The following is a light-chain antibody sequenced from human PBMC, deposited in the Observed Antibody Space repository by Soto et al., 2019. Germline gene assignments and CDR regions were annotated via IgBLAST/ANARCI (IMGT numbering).Light chain of an antibody. CDR1: SSNIGAGFD. V-gene: IGLV1-40*01. CDR3: QSYDSSLSAM. Sequence: QSALTQPPSVSGAPGQRVTISCTGSSSNIGAGFDVHWYQQLPGTAPKLLIYNNNNRPSGVPDRFSGSKSGTSASLAITGLQADDEADYYCQSYDSSLSAMFGGGTKLTVL. J-gene: IGLJ3*02. CDR2: NNN.